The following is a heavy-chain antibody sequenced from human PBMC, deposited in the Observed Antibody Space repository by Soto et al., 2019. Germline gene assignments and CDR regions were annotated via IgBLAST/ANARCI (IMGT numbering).Heavy chain of an antibody. CDR2: IIPIFGTA. CDR3: ARAGGSSSWYRPPYYYYGMDV. CDR1: GGTFSSYA. J-gene: IGHJ6*02. D-gene: IGHD6-13*01. V-gene: IGHV1-69*01. Sequence: QVQLVQSGAEVKKPGSSVKVSCKASGGTFSSYAISWVRQAPGQGLEWMGGIIPIFGTANYAQKFQGRVTITADESTSTAYMELSSLRSEDTAVYYCARAGGSSSWYRPPYYYYGMDVWGQGTTVTVSS.